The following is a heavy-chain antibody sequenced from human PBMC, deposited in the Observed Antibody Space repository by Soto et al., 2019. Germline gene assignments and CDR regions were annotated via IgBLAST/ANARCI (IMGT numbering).Heavy chain of an antibody. CDR3: ARDMHAGFTHYLDP. J-gene: IGHJ5*02. Sequence: PSETLSLTCTVSGASVSSYYWSLIRQPPGKGLEWLGDILYTGNANYNPSLKSRVTMSVDTAKNQVSLKLSAVTAADTAVYYCARDMHAGFTHYLDPWGQGTLVTVS. CDR2: ILYTGNA. CDR1: GASVSSYY. V-gene: IGHV4-59*02. D-gene: IGHD1-26*01.